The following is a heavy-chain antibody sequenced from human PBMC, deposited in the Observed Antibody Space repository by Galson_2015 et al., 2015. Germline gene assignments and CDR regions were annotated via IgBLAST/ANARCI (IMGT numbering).Heavy chain of an antibody. CDR1: GGSFSSGGYY. V-gene: IGHV4-31*03. D-gene: IGHD5-12*01. CDR2: IYYSGST. J-gene: IGHJ6*04. Sequence: TLSLTCTVSGGSFSSGGYYWTWIRQHPGKGLEWIGYIYYSGSTYYNPSLKSRVTISIDTSKNQFSLRLSSVTAADTAVYFCASSGYSGYDGEDVWGKGTTVTVSS. CDR3: ASSGYSGYDGEDV.